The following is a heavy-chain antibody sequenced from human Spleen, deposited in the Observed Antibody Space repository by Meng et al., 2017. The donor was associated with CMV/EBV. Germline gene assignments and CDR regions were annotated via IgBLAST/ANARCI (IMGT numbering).Heavy chain of an antibody. CDR3: ARYDYGEYYFDY. CDR1: GLIFSKYS. J-gene: IGHJ4*02. CDR2: ISYHGNNV. D-gene: IGHD4-17*01. V-gene: IGHV3-30-3*01. Sequence: GESLKISCSASGLIFSKYSMHWVRQAPGKGLEWVAIISYHGNNVHYADSVKGRFSISRDNSKNTLYLQMNSLTDEDAAVYYCARYDYGEYYFDYWGQGTLVTVSS.